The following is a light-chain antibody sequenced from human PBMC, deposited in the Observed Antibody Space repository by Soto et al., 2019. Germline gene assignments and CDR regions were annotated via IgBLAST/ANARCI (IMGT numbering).Light chain of an antibody. J-gene: IGKJ4*01. V-gene: IGKV1-9*01. CDR2: AAS. CDR3: HQLNSYPLT. CDR1: QGISSY. Sequence: DIQLTQSPSFLSASVGDRVTMTFRASQGISSYLAWYQQKPGKAPKLLMYAASTLQSGVPSRFSGSGSGTEFTLTISSLQPEDFATYYCHQLNSYPLTFGGGTKVEIK.